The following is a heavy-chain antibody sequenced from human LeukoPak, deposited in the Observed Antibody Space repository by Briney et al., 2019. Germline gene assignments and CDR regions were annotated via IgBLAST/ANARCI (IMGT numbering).Heavy chain of an antibody. V-gene: IGHV4-61*02. D-gene: IGHD6-19*01. CDR1: GGSISSVSYY. CDR2: IYTSGST. J-gene: IGHJ4*02. CDR3: ARGGAVAKGSYFDY. Sequence: PSETLSLTCTVSGGSISSVSYYWSWIRQPAGKGLEWIGRIYTSGSTNYNPSLKSRVTISVDTSKNQFSLKLSSVTAADTAVYYCARGGAVAKGSYFDYWGQGTLATVSS.